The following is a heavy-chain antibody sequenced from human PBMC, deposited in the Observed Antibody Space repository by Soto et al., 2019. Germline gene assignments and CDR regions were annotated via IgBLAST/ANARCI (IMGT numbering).Heavy chain of an antibody. Sequence: QLQLQESGPGLVKPSETLSLTCTVSGGSISSSSYYWGWIRQPPGKGLEWIGSIYYSGSTYYNPSLKNRVTISVDTSKNQFALKLSSVSAADAAVYYCAGHDFRGADYWGQGTLVTVSS. J-gene: IGHJ4*02. CDR2: IYYSGST. CDR3: AGHDFRGADY. V-gene: IGHV4-39*01. D-gene: IGHD3-10*01. CDR1: GGSISSSSYY.